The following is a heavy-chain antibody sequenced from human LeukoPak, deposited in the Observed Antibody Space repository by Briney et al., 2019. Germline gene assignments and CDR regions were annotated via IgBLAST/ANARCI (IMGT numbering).Heavy chain of an antibody. CDR2: IYGSGSS. CDR1: GGSISSSTYY. CDR3: ARHGADIVVVPSGSIVY. D-gene: IGHD2-2*01. V-gene: IGHV4-39*01. J-gene: IGHJ4*02. Sequence: SETLSLTCTVSGGSISSSTYYWGWIRQPPGKGLEWIGGIYGSGSSYYNPSLKSRVTISVDTSKNQFSLKLSSVTAADTAVYYCARHGADIVVVPSGSIVYWGQGTLVTVSS.